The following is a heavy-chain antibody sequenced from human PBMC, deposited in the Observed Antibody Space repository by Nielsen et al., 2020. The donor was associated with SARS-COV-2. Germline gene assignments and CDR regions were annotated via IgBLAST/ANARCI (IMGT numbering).Heavy chain of an antibody. CDR2: INPSGGST. J-gene: IGHJ4*02. V-gene: IGHV1-46*01. Sequence: ASVKVSCKASGYTFTSYYMHWVRQAPGQGLEWMGIINPSGGSTSYAQKFQGRVTMTRDTSTSTVYMELNSLRAEDTAVYYCAREGRKLPLDYWGQGTLVTVSS. D-gene: IGHD5-24*01. CDR3: AREGRKLPLDY. CDR1: GYTFTSYY.